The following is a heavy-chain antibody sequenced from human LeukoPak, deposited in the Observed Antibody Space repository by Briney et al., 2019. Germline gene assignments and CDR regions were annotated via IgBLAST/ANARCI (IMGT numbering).Heavy chain of an antibody. V-gene: IGHV4-59*12. CDR2: IYYNGAT. CDR1: GDSITSYF. D-gene: IGHD3-3*01. Sequence: PSETLSLTCTVSGDSITSYFWSWIRQPPGKGLEWIGYIYYNGATNYNPALKSRVTISVDTSKNQFSLKLSSVTAADTAVYYCARGLASGYPPIPFDYWGQGTLVTVSS. J-gene: IGHJ4*02. CDR3: ARGLASGYPPIPFDY.